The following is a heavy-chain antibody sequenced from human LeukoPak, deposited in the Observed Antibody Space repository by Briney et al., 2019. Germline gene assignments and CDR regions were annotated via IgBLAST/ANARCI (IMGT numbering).Heavy chain of an antibody. V-gene: IGHV3-23*01. CDR3: AKDQAKQWLVIPQGFDY. Sequence: PGRSLRLSCAASGFTFSSYAMSWVRQAPGKGLEWVSAISGSGGSTYYADSVKGRFTISRDNSKNTLYLQMNSLRAEDTAVYYCAKDQAKQWLVIPQGFDYWGQGTLVTVSS. CDR2: ISGSGGST. J-gene: IGHJ4*02. CDR1: GFTFSSYA. D-gene: IGHD6-19*01.